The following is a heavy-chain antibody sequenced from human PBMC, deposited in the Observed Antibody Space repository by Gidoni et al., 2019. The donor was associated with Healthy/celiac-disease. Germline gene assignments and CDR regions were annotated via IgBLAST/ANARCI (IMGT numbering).Heavy chain of an antibody. D-gene: IGHD6-13*01. V-gene: IGHV3-11*01. J-gene: IGHJ4*02. CDR3: AGDSAAGTPNPYYFDY. CDR2: ISSSGSTI. Sequence: QVQLVESGGGLVKPGGSLRLSCAASGFTFSDYYMSWIRQAPGKGLEWVSYISSSGSTIYYADSVKGRFTISRDNAKNSLYLQMNSLRAEDTAVYYCAGDSAAGTPNPYYFDYWGQGTLVTVSS. CDR1: GFTFSDYY.